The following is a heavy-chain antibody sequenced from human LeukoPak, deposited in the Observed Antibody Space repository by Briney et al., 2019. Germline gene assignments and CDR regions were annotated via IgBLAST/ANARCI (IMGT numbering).Heavy chain of an antibody. D-gene: IGHD1-1*01. CDR3: ARTQLDAFDI. CDR2: IYYSGST. V-gene: IGHV4-59*01. CDR1: GGAISSYY. Sequence: PSEILSLTCTVSGGAISSYYWSWIRQPPGKGLEWIGYIYYSGSTNYNPSLKSRVTISVDTSKNQFSLKLSSVTAADTAVYYCARTQLDAFDIWGQGTMVTVSS. J-gene: IGHJ3*02.